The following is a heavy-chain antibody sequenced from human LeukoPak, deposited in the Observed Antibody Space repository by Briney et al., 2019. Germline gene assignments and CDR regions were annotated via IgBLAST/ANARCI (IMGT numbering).Heavy chain of an antibody. CDR1: GFTFDDYG. J-gene: IGHJ6*02. CDR2: ISWNSGII. Sequence: TGGSLRLSCVASGFTFDDYGMFWVRHTPGKGLEWVSGISWNSGIIVYADSVKGRFTISRDNAKNSLYLQMNSLRAEDTAVYYCARDSSEYYYYGMDVWGQGTTVTVSS. V-gene: IGHV3-9*01. CDR3: ARDSSEYYYYGMDV.